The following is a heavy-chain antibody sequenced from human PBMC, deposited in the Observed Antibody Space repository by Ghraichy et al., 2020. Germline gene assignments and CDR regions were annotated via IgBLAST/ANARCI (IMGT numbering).Heavy chain of an antibody. Sequence: TLSLTCVISGDSVSSNSAAWNWIRQSPSRGLEWLGKTYYRSRWYNDYAVSVKSRITINPDTSKNQFSLQLNSVTPEDTAVYYCAMSGNYRFDYWGQGTLVTVSS. CDR3: AMSGNYRFDY. D-gene: IGHD1-26*01. CDR2: TYYRSRWYN. V-gene: IGHV6-1*01. J-gene: IGHJ4*02. CDR1: GDSVSSNSAA.